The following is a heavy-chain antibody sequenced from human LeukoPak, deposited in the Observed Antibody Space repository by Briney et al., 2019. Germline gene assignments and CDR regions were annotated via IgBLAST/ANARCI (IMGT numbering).Heavy chain of an antibody. CDR2: ISGSGGST. Sequence: QPGGTLRLSCAASGFTFSSYGMSWVRQAPGKGLEWVSAISGSGGSTYYADSVKGRFTISRDNSKNTLYLQMNSLRAEDTAVYYCAKDGVILQYNWFDPWGQGTLVTVSS. V-gene: IGHV3-23*01. CDR1: GFTFSSYG. J-gene: IGHJ5*02. D-gene: IGHD3-16*02. CDR3: AKDGVILQYNWFDP.